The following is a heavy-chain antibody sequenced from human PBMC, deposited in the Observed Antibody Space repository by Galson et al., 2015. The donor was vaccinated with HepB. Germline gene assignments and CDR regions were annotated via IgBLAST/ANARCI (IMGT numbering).Heavy chain of an antibody. CDR3: AKDQPDIVVVVAATQGPLDY. V-gene: IGHV3-23*01. Sequence: SLRLSCAASGFTFSSYAMSWVRQAPGKGLEWVSAISGSGGSTYYADSVKGRFTISRDNSKNTLYLQMNSLRAEDTAVYYCAKDQPDIVVVVAATQGPLDYWGQGTLVTVSS. J-gene: IGHJ4*02. CDR2: ISGSGGST. D-gene: IGHD2-15*01. CDR1: GFTFSSYA.